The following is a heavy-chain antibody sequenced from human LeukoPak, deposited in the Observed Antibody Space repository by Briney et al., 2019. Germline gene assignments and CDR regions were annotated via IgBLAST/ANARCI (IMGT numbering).Heavy chain of an antibody. CDR1: GGSISSSSYY. D-gene: IGHD6-6*01. J-gene: IGHJ4*02. CDR3: ASTSSSSSVDY. Sequence: SETLSLTCAVSGGSISSSSYYWGWIRQPPGKGLEWIGSIYYSGSTYYNPSLKSRVTISVDTSKNQFSLKLSSVTAADTAVYYCASTSSSSSVDYWGQGTLVTVSS. V-gene: IGHV4-39*01. CDR2: IYYSGST.